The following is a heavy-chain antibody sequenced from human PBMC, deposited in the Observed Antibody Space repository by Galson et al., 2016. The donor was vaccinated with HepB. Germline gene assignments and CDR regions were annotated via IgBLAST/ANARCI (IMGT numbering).Heavy chain of an antibody. V-gene: IGHV1-18*01. CDR2: IGASNGRT. CDR1: GYNFIYYG. D-gene: IGHD3-10*01. Sequence: SVKVSCKASGYNFIYYGITWVRQAPGQGLEWMGWIGASNGRTNYAQKFRGRITMTTDTSTTTAHMDLRSLRSDDTAVYYCARYSGGFYRGDLNYFDYWGQGALVTVSS. CDR3: ARYSGGFYRGDLNYFDY. J-gene: IGHJ4*02.